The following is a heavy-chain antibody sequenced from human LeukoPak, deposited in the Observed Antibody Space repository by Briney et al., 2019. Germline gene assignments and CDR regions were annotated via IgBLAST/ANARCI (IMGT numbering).Heavy chain of an antibody. J-gene: IGHJ3*02. V-gene: IGHV1-46*01. Sequence: ASVKVSCKASGYTFTSYYMHWARQAPGQGLEWMGIINPSCGSTSYAQKFQGRVTMTRDTSTSTVYMELSSLRSEDTAVYYCAREVTRDAFDIWGQGTMVTVSP. CDR2: INPSCGST. CDR3: AREVTRDAFDI. D-gene: IGHD2-21*02. CDR1: GYTFTSYY.